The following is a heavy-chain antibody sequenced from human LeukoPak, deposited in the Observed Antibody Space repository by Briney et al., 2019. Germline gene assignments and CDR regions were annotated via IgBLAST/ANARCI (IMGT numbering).Heavy chain of an antibody. Sequence: PSETLSLTCSVSGGSINNYYWGWIRRPPGMGLEYIGHIYYTGKTDYNPSFKSRVTMSVDTSKNQLSLKLHFLTAADTAVYYCARWDCSSGTCYYLDYWGQGTLVIVSS. V-gene: IGHV4-59*01. CDR3: ARWDCSSGTCYYLDY. J-gene: IGHJ4*02. D-gene: IGHD2-15*01. CDR1: GGSINNYY. CDR2: IYYTGKT.